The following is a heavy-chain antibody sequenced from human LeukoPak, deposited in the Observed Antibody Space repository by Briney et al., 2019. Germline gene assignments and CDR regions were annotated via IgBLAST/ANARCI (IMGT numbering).Heavy chain of an antibody. CDR2: INWNGGST. CDR3: GGGVLPPGLISAFDK. Sequence: GGSLRLSCAASGFIFGDYGMSWVRQAPGKGLEWVSGINWNGGSTGYADSVKGRFTISRDNAKNSLYLQMNSLRAEDTALYYCGGGVLPPGLISAFDKWGQGTMVTVSS. CDR1: GFIFGDYG. D-gene: IGHD3-10*01. V-gene: IGHV3-20*04. J-gene: IGHJ3*02.